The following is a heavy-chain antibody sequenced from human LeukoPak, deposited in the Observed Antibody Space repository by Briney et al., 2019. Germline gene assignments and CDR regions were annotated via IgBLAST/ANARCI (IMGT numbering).Heavy chain of an antibody. CDR1: GGSISSSSYY. J-gene: IGHJ3*02. Sequence: PSETLSLTCTVSGGSISSSSYYWGWIRQPPGKGLEWIGSIYYSGSTYYNPSLKSRVTISVDTSKNQFSLKLSSVTAADTAVYYCARTRGPYYGDYTAFDIWGQGTMVTVSS. D-gene: IGHD4-17*01. V-gene: IGHV4-39*01. CDR3: ARTRGPYYGDYTAFDI. CDR2: IYYSGST.